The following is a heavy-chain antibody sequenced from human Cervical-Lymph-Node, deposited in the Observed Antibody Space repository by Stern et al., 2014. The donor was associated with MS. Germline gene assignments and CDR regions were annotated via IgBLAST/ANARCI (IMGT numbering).Heavy chain of an antibody. CDR2: IYYSGST. CDR1: GGSISSGGYY. Sequence: QVQLQESGQGLVEPSQTLSLTCTVSGGSISSGGYYWSWIRQHPGTGLEWIGYIYYSGSTCYNPSLKSRVTISVDTSKNQFSLKLSPVIAADTAVYYCARDWGDGYNLRLDYWGQGTLVTVSS. J-gene: IGHJ4*02. D-gene: IGHD5-24*01. V-gene: IGHV4-31*03. CDR3: ARDWGDGYNLRLDY.